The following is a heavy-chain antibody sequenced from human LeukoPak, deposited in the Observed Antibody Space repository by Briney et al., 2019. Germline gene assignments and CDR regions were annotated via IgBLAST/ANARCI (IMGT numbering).Heavy chain of an antibody. V-gene: IGHV1-69*13. CDR3: ATGGYYYVSESDAFDI. CDR1: GGTFSSYA. J-gene: IGHJ3*02. CDR2: IIPIFGTA. D-gene: IGHD3-22*01. Sequence: SVKVSCKASGGTFSSYAISWVRQAPGQGLEWMGGIIPIFGTANYAQKFQGRVTITADESTSTAYMELSSLRSEDTAVYYCATGGYYYVSESDAFDIWGQGTMVTVSS.